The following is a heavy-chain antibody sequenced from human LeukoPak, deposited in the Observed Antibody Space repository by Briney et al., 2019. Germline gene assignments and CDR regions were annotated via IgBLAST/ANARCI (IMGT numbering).Heavy chain of an antibody. J-gene: IGHJ4*02. CDR2: ISSDGNNK. CDR1: GFTFSTFA. D-gene: IGHD3-22*01. CDR3: ARALYDSSAYSDY. Sequence: PGGSLILSCAASGFTFSTFALHWVRQAPGKGLEWVAVISSDGNNKYYSDSVKGRSTISRDNSKNTLSLQMTSLRAEDTGVYYCARALYDSSAYSDYWGQGTLVTVSS. V-gene: IGHV3-30-3*01.